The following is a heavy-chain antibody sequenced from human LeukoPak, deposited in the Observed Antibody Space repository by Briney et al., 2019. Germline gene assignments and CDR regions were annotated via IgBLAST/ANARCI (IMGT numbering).Heavy chain of an antibody. CDR3: ARARGDYDDWFDP. CDR2: INPNSGGT. Sequence: GASVKVSCKASGYTFTGYYMHWVRQAPGQGLEWMGWINPNSGGTNYAQKFQGRVTMTRDTSISTAYMELSRLRSGDTAVYYCARARGDYDDWFDPWGQGTLVTVSS. J-gene: IGHJ5*02. CDR1: GYTFTGYY. V-gene: IGHV1-2*02. D-gene: IGHD4-17*01.